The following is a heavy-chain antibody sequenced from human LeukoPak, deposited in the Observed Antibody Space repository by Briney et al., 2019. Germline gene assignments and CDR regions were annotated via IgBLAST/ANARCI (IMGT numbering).Heavy chain of an antibody. CDR3: AKSGGYGLIDY. D-gene: IGHD1-26*01. CDR1: GGSISSYY. V-gene: IGHV4-59*08. J-gene: IGHJ4*01. CDR2: ISYSGST. Sequence: SETLSLTCTVSGGSISSYYWSWIRQPPGKGLEWIGYISYSGSTNYNPSLKSRVTISVDTSKNQFSLKLNSVTAADSAMYYCAKSGGYGLIDYWGQGTLVTVSS.